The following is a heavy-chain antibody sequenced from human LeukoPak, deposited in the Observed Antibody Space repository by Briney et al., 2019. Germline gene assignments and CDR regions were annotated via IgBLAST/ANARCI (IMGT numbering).Heavy chain of an antibody. CDR3: AKGVAAGGSYYYYYGMDV. J-gene: IGHJ6*02. D-gene: IGHD1-26*01. CDR1: GFTFSSYA. V-gene: IGHV3-23*01. CDR2: ISGSGGIT. Sequence: GGSLRLSCAASGFTFSSYAMSWVRQAPGKGLEWVSSISGSGGITYYADSVKGRFTFFRDNSKNTLYLQMNSLRAEDTAVYYCAKGVAAGGSYYYYYGMDVWGQGTTVTVSS.